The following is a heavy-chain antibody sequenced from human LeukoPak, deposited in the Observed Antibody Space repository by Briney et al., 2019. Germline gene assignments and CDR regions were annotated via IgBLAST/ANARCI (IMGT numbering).Heavy chain of an antibody. CDR3: ARFGGTIVIGAFDI. D-gene: IGHD3-16*01. V-gene: IGHV3-30*04. J-gene: IGHJ3*02. CDR2: ISYDGSNK. CDR1: GFTLSSYA. Sequence: PGGSLRLSCTASGFTLSSYAMHWVRQAPGKGLEWVAVISYDGSNKYYADSVKGRFTISRDNSKNTLYLQMNSLRAEDTAVYYCARFGGTIVIGAFDIWGQGTMVTVSS.